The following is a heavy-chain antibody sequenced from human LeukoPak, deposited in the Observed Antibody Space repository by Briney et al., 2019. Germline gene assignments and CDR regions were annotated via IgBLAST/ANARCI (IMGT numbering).Heavy chain of an antibody. Sequence: GGSLRLSCAASGFTFSSYAMSWVRQAPGKGLEWVSAISGSGGSTYYADSVKGRFTISRDDSKNTLYLQMNSLRAEDTAVYYCAKSGGLTRALDYWGQGTLVTVSS. D-gene: IGHD3-10*01. CDR3: AKSGGLTRALDY. V-gene: IGHV3-23*01. CDR1: GFTFSSYA. CDR2: ISGSGGST. J-gene: IGHJ4*02.